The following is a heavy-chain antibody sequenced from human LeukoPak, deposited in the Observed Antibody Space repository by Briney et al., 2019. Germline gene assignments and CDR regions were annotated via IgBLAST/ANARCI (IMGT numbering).Heavy chain of an antibody. Sequence: SETLSLTCTASGGSISSYYWSWIRQPPGKGLEWIGYIYYSGSTNYNPSLKSRVTISVDTSKNQFSLKLSSVTAADTAVYYCARHGGGYSSSSFDYWGQGTLVTVSS. CDR3: ARHGGGYSSSSFDY. J-gene: IGHJ4*02. D-gene: IGHD6-6*01. CDR2: IYYSGST. CDR1: GGSISSYY. V-gene: IGHV4-59*08.